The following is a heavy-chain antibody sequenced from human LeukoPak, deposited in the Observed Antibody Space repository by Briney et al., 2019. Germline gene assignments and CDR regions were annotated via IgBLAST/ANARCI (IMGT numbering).Heavy chain of an antibody. CDR1: GYTFTAYY. CDR2: FNPPSGGT. D-gene: IGHD3-10*01. J-gene: IGHJ6*03. Sequence: GASVKVSCKASGYTFTAYYIHCGRQSPGQRLEWWGGFNPPSGGTNYAQKSQGRVTMTKDTTISTAYMELRRLRSADTALYYCARVFLDYYGSGSYGDYFYYYMDVWGKGATVTVFS. CDR3: ARVFLDYYGSGSYGDYFYYYMDV. V-gene: IGHV1-2*02.